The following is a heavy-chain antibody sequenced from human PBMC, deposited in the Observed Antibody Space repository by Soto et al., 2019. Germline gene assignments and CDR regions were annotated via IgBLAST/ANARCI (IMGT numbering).Heavy chain of an antibody. D-gene: IGHD6-13*01. CDR2: INHSGST. CDR3: SRGVGGIAAAGTPSSYYYYYGMDV. V-gene: IGHV4-34*01. CDR1: GGSFSGYY. Sequence: SETLSLTCAVYGGSFSGYYWSWIRQPPGKGLEWMGEINHSGSTNYNPSLKSRVTISLDTSKNQFSLKLSSVTAADTAVYYCSRGVGGIAAAGTPSSYYYYYGMDVWGQGTTVTVSS. J-gene: IGHJ6*02.